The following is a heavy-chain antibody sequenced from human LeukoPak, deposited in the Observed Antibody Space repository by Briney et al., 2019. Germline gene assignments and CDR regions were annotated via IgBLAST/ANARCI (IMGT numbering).Heavy chain of an antibody. Sequence: PGGSLRLSCAASGFTFSSYAMSWVRQAPGKGLEWVSAISGSGTNTYYADSVKGRFTISRDNSKNSLYLQMNSLRAEDTALYYCAREGRRYVDYWGQGTLVTVSS. CDR2: ISGSGTNT. J-gene: IGHJ4*02. V-gene: IGHV3-23*01. CDR3: AREGRRYVDY. CDR1: GFTFSSYA.